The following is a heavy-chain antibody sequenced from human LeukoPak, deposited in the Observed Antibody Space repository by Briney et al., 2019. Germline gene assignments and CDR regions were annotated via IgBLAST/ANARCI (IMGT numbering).Heavy chain of an antibody. CDR3: TKPLFGSYYYFDC. CDR2: PSFSGGDT. J-gene: IGHJ4*02. D-gene: IGHD2-21*01. CDR1: GFTFSSYA. V-gene: IGHV3-23*01. Sequence: WVSLRLSCAASGFTFSSYAMSWVRQAPGKGLEWVSGPSFSGGDTYSADSVKGRFTIYRDNSKNLLYLQINSLRAEDTAVYYCTKPLFGSYYYFDCWGQGTLVTSST.